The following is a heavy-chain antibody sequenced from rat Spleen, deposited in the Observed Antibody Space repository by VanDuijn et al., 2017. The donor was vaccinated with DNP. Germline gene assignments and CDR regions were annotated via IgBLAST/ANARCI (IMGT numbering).Heavy chain of an antibody. CDR2: ISPSGSRP. Sequence: EVQLVESGGGLVQPGRSLRLSCAASGFTFSDYYMAWVRQAPKKGLEWVAAISPSGSRPYSPVSVKGRFTISRDTAKSSLYLKMKSLKSEETATYYWTRGVYFGFSWGFEYWGQGVKV. J-gene: IGHJ2*01. D-gene: IGHD1-6*01. V-gene: IGHV5-20*01. CDR1: GFTFSDYY. CDR3: TRGVYFGFSWGFEY.